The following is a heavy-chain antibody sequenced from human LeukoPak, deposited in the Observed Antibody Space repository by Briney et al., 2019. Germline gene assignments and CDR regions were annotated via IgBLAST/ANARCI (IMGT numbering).Heavy chain of an antibody. CDR3: AREGPNYDSL. D-gene: IGHD3-22*01. Sequence: GGSLRLSCAASGFTFSSYSMNWVRQAPGKGLEWVSSISSSSSYIYYADSVKARFTISRDNAKNSLYLQMNSLRAEDTAVYYCAREGPNYDSLWGQGAMVTVSS. CDR1: GFTFSSYS. CDR2: ISSSSSYI. J-gene: IGHJ3*01. V-gene: IGHV3-21*01.